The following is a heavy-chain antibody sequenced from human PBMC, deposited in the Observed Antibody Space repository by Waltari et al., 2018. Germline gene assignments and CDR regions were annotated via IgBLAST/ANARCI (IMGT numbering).Heavy chain of an antibody. D-gene: IGHD3-10*01. CDR2: IYYRGST. Sequence: QLQLQESGPGLVTPSETLSLTRTVSGGSLSISTYYLGWLRPPPGKGLAWIGHIYYRGSTYYPPSLKSRVTVSVDTSKNQFSLKLSSVTAADTAVYYCARIITSTKGYYFDYWGQGTLVTVSS. CDR1: GGSLSISTYY. CDR3: ARIITSTKGYYFDY. V-gene: IGHV4-39*01. J-gene: IGHJ4*02.